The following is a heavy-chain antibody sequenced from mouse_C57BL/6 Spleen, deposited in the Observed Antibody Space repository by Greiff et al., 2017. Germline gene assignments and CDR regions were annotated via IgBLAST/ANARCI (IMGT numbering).Heavy chain of an antibody. D-gene: IGHD3-2*02. CDR3: ARRDSSGPYYYAMDY. CDR2: IYPGGGYT. CDR1: GYTFTNYW. Sequence: VQLQQSGAELVRPGTSVKMSCKASGYTFTNYWIGWAKQRPGHGLEWIGAIYPGGGYTNYNEKFKGKATLTADKSSSTAYMQFSSLTSEDSAIYYCARRDSSGPYYYAMDYWGQGTSVTVSS. J-gene: IGHJ4*01. V-gene: IGHV1-63*01.